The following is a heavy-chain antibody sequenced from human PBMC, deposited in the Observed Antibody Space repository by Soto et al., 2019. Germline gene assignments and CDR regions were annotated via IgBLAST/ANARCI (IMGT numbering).Heavy chain of an antibody. D-gene: IGHD3-22*01. CDR3: AGNYYDSSGYGY. Sequence: PSQTLSLTCAISGDSVSTNSATWDWIRQSPSRGLEWLGRTYYRSKWYNDYAVSVKGRITINPDTSNNQLSLQLNSVTPDDTAVYYCAGNYYDSSGYGYWGQGTLVTVSS. CDR2: TYYRSKWYN. V-gene: IGHV6-1*01. CDR1: GDSVSTNSAT. J-gene: IGHJ4*02.